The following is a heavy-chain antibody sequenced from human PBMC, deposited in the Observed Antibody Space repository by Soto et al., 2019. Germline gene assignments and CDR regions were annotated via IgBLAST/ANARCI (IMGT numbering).Heavy chain of an antibody. CDR3: AREGVAPYYYYGMDV. Sequence: GASVKVSCKASGYTFTSYAMHWVRQAPGQRLEWMGGINAGNGNANYAQKFQGRVTITADESTSTVHMEVRSLRSDDTAVYYCAREGVAPYYYYGMDVWGQGTPVTVSS. CDR2: INAGNGNA. J-gene: IGHJ6*02. CDR1: GYTFTSYA. D-gene: IGHD5-12*01. V-gene: IGHV1-3*01.